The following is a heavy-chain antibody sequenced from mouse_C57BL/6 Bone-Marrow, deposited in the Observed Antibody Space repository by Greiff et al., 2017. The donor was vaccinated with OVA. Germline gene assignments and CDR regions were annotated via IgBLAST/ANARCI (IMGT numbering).Heavy chain of an antibody. Sequence: QVQLQQPGAELVKPGASVKLSCKASGYTFTSYWMQWVKQRPGQGLEWIGEIDPSDSYTNYNQKVQGKATLTVDTSSSTAYMQLSSLTSEDSAVYYCARDVIRAYFDYWGQGTTLTVSS. CDR3: ARDVIRAYFDY. CDR1: GYTFTSYW. D-gene: IGHD2-4*01. CDR2: IDPSDSYT. V-gene: IGHV1-50*01. J-gene: IGHJ2*01.